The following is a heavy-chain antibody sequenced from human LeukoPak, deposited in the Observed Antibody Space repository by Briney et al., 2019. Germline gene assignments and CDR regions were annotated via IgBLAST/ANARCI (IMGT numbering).Heavy chain of an antibody. Sequence: GASVKVSCKASGYTFTSYYMHWVRQAPGQGLEWMGIINPSGGSTSYAQKFQGRVTMTRDMSTSTVYMELSSLRSEDTAVYYCARDPGSYGKTYYYYYYMDVWGKGTTVTVSS. CDR1: GYTFTSYY. CDR2: INPSGGST. V-gene: IGHV1-46*01. J-gene: IGHJ6*03. CDR3: ARDPGSYGKTYYYYYYMDV. D-gene: IGHD2-15*01.